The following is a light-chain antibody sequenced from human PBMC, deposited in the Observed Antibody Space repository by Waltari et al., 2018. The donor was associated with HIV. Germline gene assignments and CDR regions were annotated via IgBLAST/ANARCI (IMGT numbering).Light chain of an antibody. CDR2: DAT. J-gene: IGLJ3*02. V-gene: IGLV7-46*01. CDR3: LLSYSGVRPWV. CDR1: TGPVTSGHH. Sequence: QDVVTQEPSLTVSPGGTVTLTCGSSTGPVTSGHHPYWFQQRPGQAPRTLMYDATNKFSWTPAPFSASLHGGNAPLTLSGARPDDEANYYCLLSYSGVRPWVFVGGTKLTVL.